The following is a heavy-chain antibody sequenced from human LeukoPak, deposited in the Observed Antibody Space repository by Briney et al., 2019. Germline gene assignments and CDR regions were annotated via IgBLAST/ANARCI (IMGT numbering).Heavy chain of an antibody. V-gene: IGHV1-18*01. CDR3: AREYSSSSGGRYYYYYMDV. J-gene: IGHJ6*03. Sequence: VASVKVSCKASGYTFTSYGITWVRQAPGQGLEWMGWISAYNGDTNYAQKLQGRVTMTTDTSTSTAYMELRSLRSEDTAVYYCAREYSSSSGGRYYYYYMDVWGKGTTVTVSS. CDR2: ISAYNGDT. D-gene: IGHD6-6*01. CDR1: GYTFTSYG.